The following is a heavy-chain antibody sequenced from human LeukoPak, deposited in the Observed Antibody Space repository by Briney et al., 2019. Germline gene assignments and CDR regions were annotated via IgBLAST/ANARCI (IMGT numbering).Heavy chain of an antibody. Sequence: SETLSLTCTVSGGSISSYYWSWIRQPPGKGLEWIGYIYYSGSTDYNPSLKSRVTISVDTSKSQFSLKLSSVTAADTAVYYCARLGGYTGYDRGYFDFWGQGTLVTVSS. V-gene: IGHV4-59*08. CDR2: IYYSGST. CDR1: GGSISSYY. CDR3: ARLGGYTGYDRGYFDF. D-gene: IGHD5-12*01. J-gene: IGHJ4*02.